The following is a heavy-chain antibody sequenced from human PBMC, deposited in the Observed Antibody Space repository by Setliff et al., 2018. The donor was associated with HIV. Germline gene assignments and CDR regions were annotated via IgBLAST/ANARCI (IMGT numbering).Heavy chain of an antibody. CDR2: INHSGST. Sequence: PSETLSLTCTVSGGSFSGYYWSWIRQPPGKGLEWIGEINHSGSTNYNPSLKSRVTISVDTSKNQFSLKLSSVTAADTAVYYCARRHGSGSLDAFDIWGQGTMVTVSS. CDR1: GGSFSGYY. J-gene: IGHJ3*02. D-gene: IGHD3-10*01. CDR3: ARRHGSGSLDAFDI. V-gene: IGHV4-34*01.